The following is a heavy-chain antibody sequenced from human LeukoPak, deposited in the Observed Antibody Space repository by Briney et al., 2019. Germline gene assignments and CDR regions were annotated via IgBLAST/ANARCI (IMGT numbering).Heavy chain of an antibody. CDR1: GFTFRDYY. D-gene: IGHD3-10*02. V-gene: IGHV3-11*04. Sequence: GGSLRLSCAASGFTFRDYYMSWIRQAPGKGLEWISYISSGGSTTYYADSVKGRFTISRDNVKNSLYLQMNSLRAEDTAVYYCAELGITMIGGVWGKGTTVTISS. J-gene: IGHJ6*04. CDR2: ISSGGSTT. CDR3: AELGITMIGGV.